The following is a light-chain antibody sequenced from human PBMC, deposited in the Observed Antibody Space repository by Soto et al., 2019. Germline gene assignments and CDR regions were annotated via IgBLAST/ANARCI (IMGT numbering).Light chain of an antibody. CDR2: DVS. Sequence: QSALTQPASVSGSPGQSITISCTGTSSDVGGYNYVSWYQHHPGKAPKLMIYDVSNRPSGVSNRFSGSKSGNTASLTISGLQPEEEVEYYCRSYTTSNTRQIVXGTGTKVTVL. V-gene: IGLV2-14*03. J-gene: IGLJ1*01. CDR3: RSYTTSNTRQIV. CDR1: SSDVGGYNY.